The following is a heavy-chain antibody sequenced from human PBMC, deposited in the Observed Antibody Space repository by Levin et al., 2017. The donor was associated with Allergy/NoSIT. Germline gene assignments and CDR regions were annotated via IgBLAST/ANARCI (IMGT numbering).Heavy chain of an antibody. V-gene: IGHV3-20*04. CDR3: ARDKGIAVAGGFDY. CDR1: GFTFDDYG. Sequence: GESLKISCAASGFTFDDYGMNWVRQAPGKGLEWVSGINWKGGRTGYADSVKGRFTISRDNAKNPLYLQMNSLRAEDTALYYCARDKGIAVAGGFDYRGQGTLVTVS. J-gene: IGHJ4*02. CDR2: INWKGGRT. D-gene: IGHD6-19*01.